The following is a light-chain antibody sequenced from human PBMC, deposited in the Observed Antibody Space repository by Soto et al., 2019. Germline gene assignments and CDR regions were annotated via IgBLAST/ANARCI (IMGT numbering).Light chain of an antibody. CDR3: QACDSSTDV. V-gene: IGLV3-1*01. Sequence: SYELTQPPSVSVSPGQTASITCSGEKLGDKYACWYQQKPAQSPVLVIYQDSKRPSGIPERFSGSNSGNTATLTISGTQAMDEADYYCQACDSSTDVFGTGTYVTVL. J-gene: IGLJ1*01. CDR1: KLGDKY. CDR2: QDS.